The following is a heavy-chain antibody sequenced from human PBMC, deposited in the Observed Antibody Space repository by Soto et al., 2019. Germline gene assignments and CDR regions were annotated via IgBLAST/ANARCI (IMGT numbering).Heavy chain of an antibody. Sequence: QVQLVQSGAEVKKPGSSVKVSCKASGGTFSSYTISWVRQAAGQGLEWMGRIIPILGIANYAQKFQGRVTITADKSTSTAYMELSSLRSEDTAVYYCARDPPKYDSSGYFWFDPWGQGTLVTVSS. CDR3: ARDPPKYDSSGYFWFDP. D-gene: IGHD3-22*01. CDR2: IIPILGIA. CDR1: GGTFSSYT. J-gene: IGHJ5*02. V-gene: IGHV1-69*08.